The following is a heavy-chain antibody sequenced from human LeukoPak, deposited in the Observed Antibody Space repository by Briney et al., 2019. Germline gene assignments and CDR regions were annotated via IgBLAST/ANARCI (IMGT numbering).Heavy chain of an antibody. V-gene: IGHV1-8*01. D-gene: IGHD3-10*01. CDR2: MNPNSGDT. Sequence: ASVKVSCKASGYTFTSYDIYWGRQAPGQGLEWMGWMNPNSGDTGYAQKFQGRVTMTRNTSISTAYMELSSLRSEDTAVYYCAREGYYYGSGCYYNGYYYYYMDVWGKGTTVTVSS. CDR1: GYTFTSYD. CDR3: AREGYYYGSGCYYNGYYYYYMDV. J-gene: IGHJ6*03.